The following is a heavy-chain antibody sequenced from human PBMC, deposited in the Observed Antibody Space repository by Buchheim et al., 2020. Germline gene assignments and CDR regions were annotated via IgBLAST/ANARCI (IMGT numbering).Heavy chain of an antibody. V-gene: IGHV3-23*04. Sequence: VQLVESGGGVVQPGRSLRLSCAASGFTFSSYGMHWVRQAPGKGLEWVSAISGSGGSTYYADSVKGRFTISRDNSKNTLYLQMNSLRAEDTAVYYCAKEGRDASHYYYYYGMDVWGQGTT. CDR3: AKEGRDASHYYYYYGMDV. J-gene: IGHJ6*02. CDR2: ISGSGGST. CDR1: GFTFSSYG. D-gene: IGHD3-16*01.